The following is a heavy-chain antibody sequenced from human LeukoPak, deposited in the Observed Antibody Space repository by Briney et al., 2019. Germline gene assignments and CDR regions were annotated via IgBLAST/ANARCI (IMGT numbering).Heavy chain of an antibody. V-gene: IGHV3-7*04. J-gene: IGHJ4*02. D-gene: IGHD3-10*01. CDR2: IKQDGSEK. CDR1: GFTFSTYT. CDR3: ARGSGSFWVY. Sequence: GGSLRLSCAASGFTFSTYTMNWVRQAPGKGLEWVANIKQDGSEKYYVDSVKGRFTISRDNAKNSLYLQMNSLRAEDTAVYYCARGSGSFWVYWGQGTLVTVSS.